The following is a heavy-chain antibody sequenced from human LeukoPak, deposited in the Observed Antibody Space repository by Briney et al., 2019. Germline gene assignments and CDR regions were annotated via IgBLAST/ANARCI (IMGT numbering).Heavy chain of an antibody. CDR2: IYYSGST. V-gene: IGHV4-59*08. CDR3: AGERGYSGSFDY. CDR1: GGSMSSYY. J-gene: IGHJ4*02. D-gene: IGHD5-12*01. Sequence: PSETLSLTCTVSGGSMSSYYWSWIRQPPGKGLEWIGYIYYSGSTNYNPSLKSRVTISVDTSKNQFSLKLSSVTAADTAVYYCAGERGYSGSFDYWGQGTLVTVSS.